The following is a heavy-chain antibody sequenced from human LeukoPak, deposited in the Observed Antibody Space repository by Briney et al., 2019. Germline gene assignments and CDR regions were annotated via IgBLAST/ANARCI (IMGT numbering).Heavy chain of an antibody. CDR2: IYTGGIT. CDR3: ARDHAPAGGGLVY. Sequence: GGSLRLSCAASGLSVSSNHMAWVRQAPGKGLEWVSVIYTGGITYYADSVQGRFIISRDNSKNTVYLQMNSLRVEDTARYYCARDHAPAGGGLVYGGQGTQVTVSP. CDR1: GLSVSSNH. V-gene: IGHV3-53*01. D-gene: IGHD2-2*01. J-gene: IGHJ4*02.